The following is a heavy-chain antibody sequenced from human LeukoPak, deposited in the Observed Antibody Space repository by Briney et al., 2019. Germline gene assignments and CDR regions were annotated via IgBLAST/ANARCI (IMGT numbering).Heavy chain of an antibody. CDR2: VSSSDGIT. Sequence: GGSLRLSCAASGFAFRSYGLSWVRQAPGKGLEWVSSVSSSDGITWNADSVKGRITISRDFSKNTLFLLMNSLRAEDTAIYYCARHDGSGYYYPLDQWGQGTLVTVSS. CDR3: ARHDGSGYYYPLDQ. D-gene: IGHD3-10*01. J-gene: IGHJ4*02. CDR1: GFAFRSYG. V-gene: IGHV3-23*01.